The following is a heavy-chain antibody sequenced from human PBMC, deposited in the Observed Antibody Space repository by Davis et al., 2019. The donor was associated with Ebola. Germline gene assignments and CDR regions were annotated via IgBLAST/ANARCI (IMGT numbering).Heavy chain of an antibody. CDR1: GGTFSSYT. Sequence: SVKVSCKASGGTFSSYTFSWVRQAPGQGLEWTGGIIPIFGSANYAQKFQGRVTMTRDASTSTVYMDLSGLRSEDTAVYYCARANNWITGLYFDYWGQGTLVTVSS. CDR3: ARANNWITGLYFDY. CDR2: IIPIFGSA. V-gene: IGHV1-69*05. J-gene: IGHJ4*02. D-gene: IGHD1-20*01.